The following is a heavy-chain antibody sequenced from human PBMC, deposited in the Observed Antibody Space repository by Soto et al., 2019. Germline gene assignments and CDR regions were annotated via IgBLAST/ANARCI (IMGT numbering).Heavy chain of an antibody. Sequence: GESLKISCKGSGYSFPSEWIGWVRQMPGKGLEWMGSIYPADSDTNYSPSFQGHVTISADKSISTAYLQWSSLKASDTAMYYCARHVGYSSSWFSTDGAYYYYGMDVWGQGTTVTVSS. CDR1: GYSFPSEW. V-gene: IGHV5-51*01. CDR2: IYPADSDT. D-gene: IGHD6-13*01. CDR3: ARHVGYSSSWFSTDGAYYYYGMDV. J-gene: IGHJ6*02.